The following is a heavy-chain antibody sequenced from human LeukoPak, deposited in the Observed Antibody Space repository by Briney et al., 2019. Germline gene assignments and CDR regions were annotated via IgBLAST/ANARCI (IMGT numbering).Heavy chain of an antibody. CDR3: ARLTPAPGLSIFGVVRDRHYFDY. CDR1: GFTFSTYG. J-gene: IGHJ4*02. V-gene: IGHV3-33*08. CDR2: IWYDGSNK. D-gene: IGHD3-3*01. Sequence: GGSLRLSCAASGFTFSTYGMHWVRQAPGKGLEWVAVIWYDGSNKNYGDSVKGRFTISRDNPKNTLYLQMNSLRAEDTAVYYCARLTPAPGLSIFGVVRDRHYFDYWGQGTLVTVSS.